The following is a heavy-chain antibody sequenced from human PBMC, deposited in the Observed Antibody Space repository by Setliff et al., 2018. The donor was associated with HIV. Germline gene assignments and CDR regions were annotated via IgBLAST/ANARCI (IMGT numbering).Heavy chain of an antibody. CDR1: GGSISSSSYY. D-gene: IGHD6-19*01. J-gene: IGHJ6*02. V-gene: IGHV4-39*07. CDR2: IYYSGST. Sequence: SETLSLTCTVSGGSISSSSYYWGWIRQPPGKGLEWIGSIYYSGSTYYNPSLKSRVTISVDTSKNQFSLKLSSVTAADTAVYYCARRPAGAVAGGYGMDVWGQGTTVTSP. CDR3: ARRPAGAVAGGYGMDV.